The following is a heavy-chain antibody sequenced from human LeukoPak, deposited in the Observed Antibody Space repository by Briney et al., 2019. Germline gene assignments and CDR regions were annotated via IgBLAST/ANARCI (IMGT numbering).Heavy chain of an antibody. CDR3: VRGRGYFDY. Sequence: GGSLRLSCAASGFTFNNYWMNWVRQAPGKGLEWVANIKKDGSEKYYADSVKGRFTISRDNAKNSLYLQMNSLRAEDTAVYSCVRGRGYFDYWGQGTLVTVSS. V-gene: IGHV3-7*04. CDR2: IKKDGSEK. CDR1: GFTFNNYW. J-gene: IGHJ4*02. D-gene: IGHD3-10*01.